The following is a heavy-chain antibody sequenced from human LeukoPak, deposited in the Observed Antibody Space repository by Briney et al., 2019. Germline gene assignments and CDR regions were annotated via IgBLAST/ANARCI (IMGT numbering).Heavy chain of an antibody. V-gene: IGHV4-4*07. J-gene: IGHJ4*02. CDR2: IYSSGST. CDR3: ARKDGDY. Sequence: PSETLSLTCTVSGASISAFHWTWFRQPAGKGLEWIGLIYSSGSTLFNPSLKSRVAMSVDLTKNQLSLKLTSVTAADTAMYYCARKDGDYWGREPWSPS. CDR1: GASISAFH.